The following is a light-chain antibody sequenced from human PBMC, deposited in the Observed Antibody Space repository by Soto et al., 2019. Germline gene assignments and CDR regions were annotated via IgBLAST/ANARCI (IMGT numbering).Light chain of an antibody. CDR3: QQTYSTLTWT. Sequence: DIQMTQSPSSLSASVGDRVTITCRASQSISSYLNWYQQKPGKVPKLLIYAASTLQSGVPSRFSGSGFGTDFTLTISSLQPEDFASYYCQQTYSTLTWTFGQGTKVEIK. J-gene: IGKJ1*01. CDR1: QSISSY. CDR2: AAS. V-gene: IGKV1-39*01.